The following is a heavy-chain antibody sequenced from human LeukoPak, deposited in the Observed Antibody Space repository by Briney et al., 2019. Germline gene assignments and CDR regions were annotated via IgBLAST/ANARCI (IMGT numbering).Heavy chain of an antibody. Sequence: GGSLRLSCAASGFTFSGSAMHWVRQASGKGLEWVGRIRSKANSYATAYAASVKGRFTISRDDSKNTAYLQMNSLKTEDTAVYYCTGGTGIVGATVEYWGQGTLVTVSS. CDR2: IRSKANSYAT. V-gene: IGHV3-73*01. CDR3: TGGTGIVGATVEY. J-gene: IGHJ4*02. D-gene: IGHD1-26*01. CDR1: GFTFSGSA.